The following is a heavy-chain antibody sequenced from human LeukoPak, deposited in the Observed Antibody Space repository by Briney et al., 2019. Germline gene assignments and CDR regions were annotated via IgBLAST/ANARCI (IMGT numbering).Heavy chain of an antibody. CDR3: ARGNWFDP. J-gene: IGHJ5*02. V-gene: IGHV4-34*01. CDR1: GFTFSSYA. Sequence: GSLRLSCAASGFTFSSYAMSWVRQAPGKGLEWIGEINHSGRTNYNPSLKSRVTISVDTSKNQFSLKLSSVTAADTAVYYCARGNWFDPWGQGTLVTVSS. CDR2: INHSGRT.